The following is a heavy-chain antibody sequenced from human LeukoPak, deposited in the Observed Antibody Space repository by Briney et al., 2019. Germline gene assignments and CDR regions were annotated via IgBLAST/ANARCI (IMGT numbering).Heavy chain of an antibody. D-gene: IGHD6-13*01. CDR3: ARDHLAAAGPYYGMDV. CDR1: GFTVSSNY. V-gene: IGHV3-53*04. CDR2: IYSGGST. J-gene: IGHJ6*02. Sequence: GGSLRLSCAASGFTVSSNYMSWVRQAPGKGLEWVSVIYSGGSTYYADSVKGRFTISRHNSKNTLYLQMNSLRAEDTAVYYCARDHLAAAGPYYGMDVWAKGPRSPSP.